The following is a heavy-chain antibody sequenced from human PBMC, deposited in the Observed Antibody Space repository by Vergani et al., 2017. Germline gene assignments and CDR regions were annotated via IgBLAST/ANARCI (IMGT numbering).Heavy chain of an antibody. Sequence: QVKLQESGPGLVKPSETLSLTCTVSGASVNSYYWSWIRQPPGKGLEWIGYIYYSGSTYYNPSLKSRVTISVDTSKNQFSLKLSSVTAADTAVYYCARGGGGSYYPVDYYYMDVWGKGTTVTVSS. D-gene: IGHD1-26*01. CDR3: ARGGGGSYYPVDYYYMDV. J-gene: IGHJ6*03. CDR2: IYYSGST. CDR1: GASVNSYY. V-gene: IGHV4-59*06.